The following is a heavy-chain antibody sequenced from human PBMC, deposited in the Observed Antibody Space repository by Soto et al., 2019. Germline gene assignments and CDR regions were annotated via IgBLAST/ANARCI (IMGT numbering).Heavy chain of an antibody. Sequence: LSCAASGFTFSSYWMHWVRQAPGKGLVWVSRINSDGSSTSYADSVKGRFTISRDNAKNTLYLQMNSLRAEETAVYYCARDSRTQYNYGSSGYPRGHWGQGTMVTISS. CDR3: ARDSRTQYNYGSSGYPRGH. V-gene: IGHV3-74*01. CDR1: GFTFSSYW. CDR2: INSDGSST. D-gene: IGHD3-22*01. J-gene: IGHJ4*02.